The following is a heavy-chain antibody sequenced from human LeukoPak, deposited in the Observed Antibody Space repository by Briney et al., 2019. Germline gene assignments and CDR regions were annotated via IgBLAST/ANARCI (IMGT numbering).Heavy chain of an antibody. V-gene: IGHV3-23*01. CDR2: ISGSIGST. D-gene: IGHD1-14*01. Sequence: GGSLRLSCAASGFTFSSFAMSWVAQAPGKGREWVSAISGSIGSTSYADSVKGRFTISRHNSKNTMYLHRNSLRAEAPAVYYCAKVRYLHWGQGTLVTVSS. J-gene: IGHJ4*02. CDR3: AKVRYLH. CDR1: GFTFSSFA.